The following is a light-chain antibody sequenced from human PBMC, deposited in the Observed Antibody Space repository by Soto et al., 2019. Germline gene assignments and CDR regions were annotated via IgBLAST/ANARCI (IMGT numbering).Light chain of an antibody. J-gene: IGKJ4*01. V-gene: IGKV1-27*01. CDR2: AAS. Sequence: DIQMTQSPSSLSASVGDRVTITCRASQGISDYLSWYQHKPGKVPKLLIYAASTLQAGVPSRFSGSGSGTDFPLTISSLQPEDVATYYCQKYNSAPPYFGGGTKVEIK. CDR1: QGISDY. CDR3: QKYNSAPPY.